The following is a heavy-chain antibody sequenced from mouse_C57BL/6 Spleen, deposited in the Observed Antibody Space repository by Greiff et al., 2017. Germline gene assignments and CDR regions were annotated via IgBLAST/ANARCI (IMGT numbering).Heavy chain of an antibody. CDR3: ARGGYDGGYYAMDY. Sequence: VKLMESGAELVKPGASVKMSCKASGYTFTTYPIEWMKQNHGKSLEWIGNFHPYNDDTKYNEKFKGKATLTVEKSSSTVYLELSRLTSDDAAVYYCARGGYDGGYYAMDYWGQGTSVTVSS. CDR2: FHPYNDDT. J-gene: IGHJ4*01. CDR1: GYTFTTYP. V-gene: IGHV1-47*01. D-gene: IGHD2-2*01.